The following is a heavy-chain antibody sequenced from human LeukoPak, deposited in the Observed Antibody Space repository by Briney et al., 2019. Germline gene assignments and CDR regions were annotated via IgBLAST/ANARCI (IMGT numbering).Heavy chain of an antibody. CDR2: TYDSPVT. V-gene: IGHV4-59*01. CDR3: ARVRRAVAGSRYYYYYMDV. CDR1: GGSISRYH. J-gene: IGHJ6*03. Sequence: SETLSLTCTVSGGSISRYHWTWIRQPPGKGLEWIGYTYDSPVTNYNPSLKSRVTISVDTSKNQFSLKLSSVTAADTAVYYCARVRRAVAGSRYYYYYMDVWGKGTTVTISS. D-gene: IGHD6-19*01.